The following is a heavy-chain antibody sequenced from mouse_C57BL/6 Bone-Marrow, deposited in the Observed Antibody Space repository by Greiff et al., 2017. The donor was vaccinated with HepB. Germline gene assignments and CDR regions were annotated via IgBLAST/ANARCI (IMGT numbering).Heavy chain of an antibody. CDR2: ISSGGSYT. CDR3: ARQGGDY. J-gene: IGHJ2*01. Sequence: DVMLVESGGDLVKPGGSLKLSCAASGFTFSSYGMSWVRQTPDKRLEWVATISSGGSYTYYPDSVKGRFTISRDNAKNTLYLQMSSLKSEDTAMYYGARQGGDYWGQGTTLTVSS. V-gene: IGHV5-6*02. CDR1: GFTFSSYG.